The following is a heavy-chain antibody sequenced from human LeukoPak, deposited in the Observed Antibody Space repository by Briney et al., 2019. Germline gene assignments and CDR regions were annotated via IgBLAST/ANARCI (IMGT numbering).Heavy chain of an antibody. CDR2: ISGSGGST. Sequence: GGSLRLSCAASGFTFSSYAMSWVRQAPGKGLEWVSAISGSGGSTYYADSVKGRFTISRDNSKNTLYLQMNSLRAEDTAVYYCAKDPNYYGSGSYGADWFDPWGQGTQVTVSS. V-gene: IGHV3-23*01. CDR1: GFTFSSYA. J-gene: IGHJ5*02. D-gene: IGHD3-10*01. CDR3: AKDPNYYGSGSYGADWFDP.